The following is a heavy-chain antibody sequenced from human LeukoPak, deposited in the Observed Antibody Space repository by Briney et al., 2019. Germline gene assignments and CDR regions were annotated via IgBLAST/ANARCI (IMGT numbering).Heavy chain of an antibody. CDR2: ISGSGVI. CDR1: GGPITTYY. J-gene: IGHJ5*02. Sequence: PSETLSLTCTVSGGPITTYYLSWIRQSAGMGLEWIGRISGSGVITYNPSLESRVILSLDTSNNHFSLKLISVTAADTAVYYCARDSGTTGEVKFDPWGQGMLVTVSS. V-gene: IGHV4-4*07. D-gene: IGHD3-10*01. CDR3: ARDSGTTGEVKFDP.